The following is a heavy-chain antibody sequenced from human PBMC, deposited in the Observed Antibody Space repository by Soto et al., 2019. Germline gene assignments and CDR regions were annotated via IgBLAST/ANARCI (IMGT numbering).Heavy chain of an antibody. D-gene: IGHD3-16*02. V-gene: IGHV1-3*01. CDR1: GYSLTAYA. J-gene: IGHJ4*02. CDR3: ARDSLGNVDF. Sequence: ASVKVSCKTSGYSLTAYAMHWVRQAPGHSLERMGWINADNSNTKVSESFQGRVTITRDTVANTAYMEVSSLRSEDTAVYYCARDSLGNVDFWGQGTLVTVSS. CDR2: INADNSNT.